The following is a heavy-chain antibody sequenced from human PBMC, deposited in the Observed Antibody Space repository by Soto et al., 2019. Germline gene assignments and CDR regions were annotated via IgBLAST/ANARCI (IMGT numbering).Heavy chain of an antibody. V-gene: IGHV4-30-4*01. J-gene: IGHJ4*02. D-gene: IGHD5-18*01. Sequence: SETLSLTCTVSGGSISSGGYYWSWIRQPPGKGLEWIGYINYSGSTYYNPSLKSRVTISVDTSKNQFSLKLSSVTAADTAVYYCARGRSGYSYGLDYWGQGTLVTVSS. CDR2: INYSGST. CDR1: GGSISSGGYY. CDR3: ARGRSGYSYGLDY.